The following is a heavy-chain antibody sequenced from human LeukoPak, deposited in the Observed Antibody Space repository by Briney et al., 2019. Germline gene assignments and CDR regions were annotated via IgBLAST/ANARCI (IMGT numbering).Heavy chain of an antibody. CDR2: ISAYNGNT. J-gene: IGHJ6*03. CDR3: ARDVGYGDYHYYMDV. Sequence: ASVKVSCKASGYTFTSYGISWVRQAPGQGLEWMGWISAYNGNTNYAQKLQGRVTMTTDTSTSTAYMELRSLRSDDTAVYYCARDVGYGDYHYYMDVWGKGTTVTISS. CDR1: GYTFTSYG. D-gene: IGHD4-17*01. V-gene: IGHV1-18*01.